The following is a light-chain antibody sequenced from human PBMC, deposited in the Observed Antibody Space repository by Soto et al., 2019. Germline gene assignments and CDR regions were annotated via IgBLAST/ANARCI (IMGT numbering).Light chain of an antibody. J-gene: IGLJ2*01. V-gene: IGLV2-14*01. Sequence: QSVLTQPASVSGSPGQSITISCTGTSSDVGGSNHVSWYQQHPGKAPKLMIYGVSNRPSGISNRVSGSKSGNTASLTISGLQAEDEAHYYCSSYTSTTLVFGGGTKVTVL. CDR3: SSYTSTTLV. CDR1: SSDVGGSNH. CDR2: GVS.